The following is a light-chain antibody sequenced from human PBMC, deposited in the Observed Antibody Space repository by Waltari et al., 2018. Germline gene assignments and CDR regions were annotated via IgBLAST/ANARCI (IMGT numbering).Light chain of an antibody. CDR2: EIN. V-gene: IGLV2-23*02. CDR3: CSFTNSRNFDV. CDR1: SGAVGSHTL. Sequence: QSALPQLASVSGSPGQSITISCTGTSGAVGSHTLSSWYQQHPGKAPKLIIYEINKRPSGVSNRFSGSKSGKTASLTISGLQAEDEADYYCCSFTNSRNFDVFGTGTKVTVL. J-gene: IGLJ1*01.